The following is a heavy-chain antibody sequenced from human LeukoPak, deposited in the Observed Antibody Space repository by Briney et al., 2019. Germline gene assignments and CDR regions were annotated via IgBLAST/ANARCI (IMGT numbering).Heavy chain of an antibody. Sequence: SETLSLTCNVSGVSISTHYWSWIRQPPGKGLEWIGYIYYSGSTSYNPSLKSRVTISVDTSKNQFSLKLSSVTAADTAVYYCAREEALGSGSFDYWGQGTLVTVSS. CDR2: IYYSGST. J-gene: IGHJ4*02. V-gene: IGHV4-59*11. D-gene: IGHD1-26*01. CDR3: AREEALGSGSFDY. CDR1: GVSISTHY.